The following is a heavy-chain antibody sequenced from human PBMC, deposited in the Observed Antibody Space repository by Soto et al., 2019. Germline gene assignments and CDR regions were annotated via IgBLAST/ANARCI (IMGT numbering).Heavy chain of an antibody. CDR3: AREAGYSSGPTGLYYYYYGMDV. J-gene: IGHJ6*02. Sequence: ASVKVSCKASGYTFTGYYMHWVRQAPGQGLEWMGWINPNSGGTNYAQKFQGRVTTTRDTSISTAYMELSRLRSDDTAVYYCAREAGYSSGPTGLYYYYYGMDVWGQGTTVTVSS. CDR2: INPNSGGT. D-gene: IGHD6-19*01. CDR1: GYTFTGYY. V-gene: IGHV1-2*02.